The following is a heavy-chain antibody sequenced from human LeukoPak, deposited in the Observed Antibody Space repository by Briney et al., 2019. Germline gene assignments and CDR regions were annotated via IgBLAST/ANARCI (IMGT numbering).Heavy chain of an antibody. CDR1: GGSISRYY. Sequence: SETLSLTCTVSGGSISRYYWSWIRQPPGKGLEWIGYIYYSGSTNYNPSLKSRVTISVDTSKNQFSLKLSSVTAADTAVYYCAREFKGYCTNGVCYDDAFDIWGQGTMVTVSS. CDR3: AREFKGYCTNGVCYDDAFDI. CDR2: IYYSGST. J-gene: IGHJ3*02. V-gene: IGHV4-59*01. D-gene: IGHD2-8*01.